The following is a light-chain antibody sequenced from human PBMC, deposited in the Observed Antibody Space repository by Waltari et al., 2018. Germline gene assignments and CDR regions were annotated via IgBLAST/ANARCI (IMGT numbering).Light chain of an antibody. Sequence: EIVLTQSPGTLSLSPGERATLCCRASQSVYSNYLAWYQRKPGQAPRFLIYGASTRAAGIPDRLSGSGSGTDFTLTISRLEPEDFAVYYCQQYATTPLTFGQGTRLEMK. CDR1: QSVYSNY. CDR2: GAS. CDR3: QQYATTPLT. V-gene: IGKV3-20*01. J-gene: IGKJ5*01.